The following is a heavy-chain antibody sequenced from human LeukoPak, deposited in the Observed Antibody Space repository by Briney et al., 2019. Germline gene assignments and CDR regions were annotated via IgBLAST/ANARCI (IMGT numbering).Heavy chain of an antibody. CDR2: INSDGSST. V-gene: IGHV3-74*01. CDR1: GFTFDDYG. Sequence: TGGSLRLSCAASGFTFDDYGMSWVRHAPGKGLVWVSRINSDGSSTSYADSVKGRFTISRDNAKNTLYLQMNSLRAKDTAVYYCARDGTYSSGWNSFDYWGQGTLVTVSS. D-gene: IGHD6-19*01. J-gene: IGHJ4*02. CDR3: ARDGTYSSGWNSFDY.